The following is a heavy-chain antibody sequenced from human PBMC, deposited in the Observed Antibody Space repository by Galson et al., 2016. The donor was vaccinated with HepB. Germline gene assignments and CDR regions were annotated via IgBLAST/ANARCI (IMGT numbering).Heavy chain of an antibody. V-gene: IGHV3-7*03. J-gene: IGHJ4*02. CDR3: AISSDWAFDF. D-gene: IGHD6-19*01. Sequence: SLRLSCAASGFTFSRFWMSWVRQAPGQGLEWVANVKQAGSGKYYVDSVKGRFTISRDNAKNSLYLQINSLRAEDTAVYYCAISSDWAFDFRGQGTLVTVSS. CDR1: GFTFSRFW. CDR2: VKQAGSGK.